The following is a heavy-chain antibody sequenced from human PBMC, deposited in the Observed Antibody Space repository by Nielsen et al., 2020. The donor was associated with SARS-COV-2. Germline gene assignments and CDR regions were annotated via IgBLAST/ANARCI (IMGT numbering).Heavy chain of an antibody. D-gene: IGHD6-19*01. Sequence: GGSLRLSCAASGSTFDDYAMHWVRQAPGKGLEWVSGISWNSGSIGYADSVKGRFTIFRDNAKNSLYLQMNSLRAEDTALYYCAKDGHSSGWYGAPDYWGQGTLVTVSS. J-gene: IGHJ4*02. CDR1: GSTFDDYA. CDR3: AKDGHSSGWYGAPDY. V-gene: IGHV3-9*01. CDR2: ISWNSGSI.